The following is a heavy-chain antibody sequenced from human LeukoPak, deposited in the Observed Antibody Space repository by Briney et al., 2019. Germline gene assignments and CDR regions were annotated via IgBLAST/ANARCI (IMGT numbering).Heavy chain of an antibody. Sequence: PGGSLRLSCAASGFTFSSYAMSWVRQAPGKGLERVSAISGSGGSTYYADSVKGRFTISRDNSKNTLYLQMNSLRAEDTAVYYCAKDGIPYYYDSSGYYYWGQGTLVTVSS. CDR1: GFTFSSYA. J-gene: IGHJ4*02. CDR2: ISGSGGST. CDR3: AKDGIPYYYDSSGYYY. D-gene: IGHD3-22*01. V-gene: IGHV3-23*01.